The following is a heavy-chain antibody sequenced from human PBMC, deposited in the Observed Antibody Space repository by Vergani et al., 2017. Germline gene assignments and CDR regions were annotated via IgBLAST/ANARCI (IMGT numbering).Heavy chain of an antibody. CDR1: GFRVTTYY. CDR3: ARSGYCAHGVCYMTYYYYMDV. D-gene: IGHD2-8*01. Sequence: VELLESGGGLAQPGRSLRVSCSASGFRVTTYYMSWVRQAPGKGLEWVSVIKSDGRTSYAESVRGRFTISRDTSRNAVYLQMNILRVEDTGVYYCARSGYCAHGVCYMTYYYYMDVWGKGTAVTVSS. J-gene: IGHJ6*03. CDR2: IKSDGRT. V-gene: IGHV3-66*02.